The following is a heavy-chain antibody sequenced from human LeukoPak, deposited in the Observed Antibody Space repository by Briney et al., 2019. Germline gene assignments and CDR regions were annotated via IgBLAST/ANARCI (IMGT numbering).Heavy chain of an antibody. CDR2: ISAYNGNT. Sequence: GASVKVSCKASGYTFTSYGISWVRQAPGQGLEWMGWISAYNGNTNYAQKLQGRVTMTTDTSTSTAYMELRSLRSDDTAVYYCARDLCSAYCGGDGEDDAFDIWGQGTMVTVSS. D-gene: IGHD2-21*02. V-gene: IGHV1-18*01. CDR3: ARDLCSAYCGGDGEDDAFDI. CDR1: GYTFTSYG. J-gene: IGHJ3*02.